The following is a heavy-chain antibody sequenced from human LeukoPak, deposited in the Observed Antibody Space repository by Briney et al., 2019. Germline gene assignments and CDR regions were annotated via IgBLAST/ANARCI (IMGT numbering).Heavy chain of an antibody. D-gene: IGHD4-17*01. CDR2: INHSGST. CDR1: GGSFSGYY. V-gene: IGHV4-34*01. Sequence: SETLSLTCAVYGGSFSGYYWSWIRQPPRKGLEWIGEINHSGSTNYNPSLKSRVTISVDTSKNQFSLKLSSVTAADTAVYYCARGLRIYGDYVSGRVYYMDVWVKGTTVTVSS. CDR3: ARGLRIYGDYVSGRVYYMDV. J-gene: IGHJ6*03.